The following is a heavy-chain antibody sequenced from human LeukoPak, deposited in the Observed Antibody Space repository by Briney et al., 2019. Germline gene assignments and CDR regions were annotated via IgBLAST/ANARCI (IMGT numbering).Heavy chain of an antibody. Sequence: GESLKISCQGSGYSFTSYWIGWVRPMPGKGLEWMGIIYPGDSDTRYSPSFQGQVTISADKSISTAYLQWSSLKASDTAVYYCARPYCSGGSCYSGYFDYWGQGTLVTVSS. V-gene: IGHV5-51*01. J-gene: IGHJ4*02. CDR1: GYSFTSYW. CDR2: IYPGDSDT. CDR3: ARPYCSGGSCYSGYFDY. D-gene: IGHD2-15*01.